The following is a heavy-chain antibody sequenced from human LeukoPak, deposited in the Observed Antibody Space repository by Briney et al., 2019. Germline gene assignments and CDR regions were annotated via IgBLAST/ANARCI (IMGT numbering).Heavy chain of an antibody. J-gene: IGHJ5*02. D-gene: IGHD3-22*01. CDR3: ARPYYYDSRIDP. Sequence: SETLSLTCTVSGGSISSGDYYWSWIRQPPGKGLEWIGYTYYSGSTYYNPSLKSRVTISVDTSKNQFSLRLTSVTAADTAVNYCARPYYYDSRIDPWGQGTLVTVSS. CDR1: GGSISSGDYY. V-gene: IGHV4-30-4*01. CDR2: TYYSGST.